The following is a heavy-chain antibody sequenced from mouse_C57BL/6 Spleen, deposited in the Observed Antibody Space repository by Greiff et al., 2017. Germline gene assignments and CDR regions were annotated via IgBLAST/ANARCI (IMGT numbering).Heavy chain of an antibody. V-gene: IGHV7-3*01. D-gene: IGHD2-3*01. CDR1: GFTFTDYY. CDR3: ARSSDGYYFDY. Sequence: EVKLVESGGGLVQPGGSLSLSCAASGFTFTDYYMSWVRQPPGKALEWLGFIRNKANGYTTEYSASVKGRFTISRDNSRSILYLQMNALRAEDSATYYCARSSDGYYFDYWGQGTTLTVSS. CDR2: IRNKANGYTT. J-gene: IGHJ2*01.